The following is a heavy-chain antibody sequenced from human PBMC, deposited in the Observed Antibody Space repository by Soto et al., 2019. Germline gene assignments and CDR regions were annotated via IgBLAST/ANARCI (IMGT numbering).Heavy chain of an antibody. J-gene: IGHJ6*02. CDR1: GGSISSSSYF. CDR2: IYYSGST. Sequence: SETLSLTCVVSGGSISSSSYFLGWIRQPPGKGLEWIGSIYYSGSTYYNASLKSRVTISVDKSKNQFSLKLSSVTAADTAVYYCARRREQDYGMDVWGQGTTVTVSS. D-gene: IGHD1-26*01. V-gene: IGHV4-39*01. CDR3: ARRREQDYGMDV.